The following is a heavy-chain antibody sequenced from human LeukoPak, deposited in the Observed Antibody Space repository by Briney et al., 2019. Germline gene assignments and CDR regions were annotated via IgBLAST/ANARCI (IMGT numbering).Heavy chain of an antibody. Sequence: GGSLRLSCAGSGFTFSSYAMSWVRQAPGKGLEWVSTISGSGGAGTYYADSVKGRFTVSRDNSRNTLYLPMNSLRAEDTAVYYCVKDRGGSPTYGMDVWGQGTTVTVSS. CDR1: GFTFSSYA. CDR2: ISGSGGAGT. D-gene: IGHD1-26*01. CDR3: VKDRGGSPTYGMDV. V-gene: IGHV3-23*01. J-gene: IGHJ6*02.